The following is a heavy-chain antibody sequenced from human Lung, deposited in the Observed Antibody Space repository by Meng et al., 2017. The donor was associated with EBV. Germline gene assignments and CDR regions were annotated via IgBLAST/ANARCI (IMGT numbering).Heavy chain of an antibody. CDR1: GGSISSKNYY. J-gene: IGHJ1*01. D-gene: IGHD3-10*01. V-gene: IGHV4-31*09. CDR3: LRGSGGSV. Sequence: QVQLQESGPGLVKPSQTLSLTCTVSGGSISSKNYYWSWIRQHPGKGLEWIGEIPHRGSSAYNPSLKSRVSMSIGKSKNQFSLKLTSVTAADTAVYHCLRGSGGSVWGQGTLVTVSS. CDR2: IPHRGSS.